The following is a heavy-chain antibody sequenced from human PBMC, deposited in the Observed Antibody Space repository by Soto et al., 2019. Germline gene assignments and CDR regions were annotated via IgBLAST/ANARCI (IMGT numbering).Heavy chain of an antibody. CDR2: IYYSGST. Sequence: PSEPLSLTCTVSGGSISSYYWSWVRQPPGKGLEWIGYIYYSGSTNYNPSLKSRVTISVDTSKNQFSLKLSSVTAADTAVYYCARLRYVVVGYYYGMDVWGQGTTVTVSS. V-gene: IGHV4-59*08. CDR3: ARLRYVVVGYYYGMDV. D-gene: IGHD2-21*01. J-gene: IGHJ6*02. CDR1: GGSISSYY.